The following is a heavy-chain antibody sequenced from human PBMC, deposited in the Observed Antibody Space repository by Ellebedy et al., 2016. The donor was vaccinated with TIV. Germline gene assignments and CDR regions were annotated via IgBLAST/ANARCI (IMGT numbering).Heavy chain of an antibody. CDR3: ARVWQLVLLQFFDY. V-gene: IGHV3-23*01. D-gene: IGHD6-6*01. CDR2: ISDSGRSI. CDR1: GFTFSSYA. J-gene: IGHJ4*02. Sequence: GGSLRLXXAASGFTFSSYAMSWARQAPGKGMEWVSGISDSGRSIYYADSVKGRFTISRDNSKNTLYLQMNSLRAEDTDVYYCARVWQLVLLQFFDYWGQGTLVTVFS.